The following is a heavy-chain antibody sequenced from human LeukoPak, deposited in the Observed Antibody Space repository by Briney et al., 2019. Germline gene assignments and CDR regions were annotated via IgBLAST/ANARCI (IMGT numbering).Heavy chain of an antibody. CDR1: GFTFSVYE. Sequence: GGSLRLSCAASGFTFSVYEMNWVRQAPGKGLECVSHIIMIGSTIYYADSVKGRFTISRDNAKNSLYLQLNSLRAEDTAVYYCAELGITMIGGVWGKGTTVTISS. D-gene: IGHD3-10*02. CDR2: IIMIGSTI. V-gene: IGHV3-48*03. J-gene: IGHJ6*04. CDR3: AELGITMIGGV.